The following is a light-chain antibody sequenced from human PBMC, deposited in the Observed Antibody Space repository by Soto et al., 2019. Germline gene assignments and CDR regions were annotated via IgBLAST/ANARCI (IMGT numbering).Light chain of an antibody. CDR2: GAA. Sequence: EIVLTQSPGTLSVSPGETATLSCRSSQTITSNSYLAWYQQKPGQAPRLLIYGAAIRATGIPDRFTGSGSATDFTLTISRREPEDSAMYYCQQDGGSPPLTFGGGTKVEIK. CDR1: QTITSNSY. J-gene: IGKJ4*01. V-gene: IGKV3-20*01. CDR3: QQDGGSPPLT.